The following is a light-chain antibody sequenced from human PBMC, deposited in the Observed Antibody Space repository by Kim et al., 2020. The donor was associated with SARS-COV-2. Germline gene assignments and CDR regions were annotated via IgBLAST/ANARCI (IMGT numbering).Light chain of an antibody. CDR3: SSYTSSGTQVV. CDR2: DVD. CDR1: SSYGGCYNY. Sequence: QSITISCNGTSSYGGCYNYVSWYQQHPGKAPKLMIYDVDKRPSGVSDRFSGSKSGETASLTISGLQAEDETDYYCSSYTSSGTQVVFGGGTQLTVL. V-gene: IGLV2-14*03. J-gene: IGLJ2*01.